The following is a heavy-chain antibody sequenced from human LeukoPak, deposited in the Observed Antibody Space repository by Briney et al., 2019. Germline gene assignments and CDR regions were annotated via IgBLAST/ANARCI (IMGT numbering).Heavy chain of an antibody. CDR2: ISYDGSNK. D-gene: IGHD2-15*01. CDR3: ARVSGGGSRYGAFYI. J-gene: IGHJ3*02. CDR1: GFTFSSYA. V-gene: IGHV3-30*04. Sequence: GRSLRLSCAASGFTFSSYAMHWVRQAPGKGLEWVAVISYDGSNKYYADSVKGRFTISRDNSKNTLYLQMNSLRAEDTAVYYCARVSGGGSRYGAFYIWGQGTMVTVSA.